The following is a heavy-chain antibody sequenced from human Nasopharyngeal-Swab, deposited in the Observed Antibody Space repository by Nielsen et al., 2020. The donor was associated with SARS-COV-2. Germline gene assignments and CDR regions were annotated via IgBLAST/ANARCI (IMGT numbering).Heavy chain of an antibody. Sequence: GESLKISCAASGFTFSGFAMHWVRLASGKGLEWVGRIRSKANSYATAYAASVKGRFTISRDGSKNTAYLQMNSLKTEDTAVYYCTRRAMVSRYYYYGMDVWGQGTTVTVSS. CDR1: GFTFSGFA. CDR2: IRSKANSYAT. V-gene: IGHV3-73*01. D-gene: IGHD5-18*01. CDR3: TRRAMVSRYYYYGMDV. J-gene: IGHJ6*02.